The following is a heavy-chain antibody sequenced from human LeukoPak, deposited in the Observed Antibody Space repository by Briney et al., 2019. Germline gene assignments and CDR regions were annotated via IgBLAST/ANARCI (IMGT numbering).Heavy chain of an antibody. CDR3: ATGGGSGSNYYNGMDV. CDR2: ISSSGSNT. CDR1: RFSFSDYY. V-gene: IGHV3-11*05. Sequence: MAGGSLRLSCAGSRFSFSDYYMSWIRQAQGKGLEWLAYISSSGSNTNYADSVKGRFTISRDNAKNSLYLQMNSLRAEDTAVYYCATGGGSGSNYYNGMDVWGQGATLTVSS. D-gene: IGHD3-10*01. J-gene: IGHJ6*02.